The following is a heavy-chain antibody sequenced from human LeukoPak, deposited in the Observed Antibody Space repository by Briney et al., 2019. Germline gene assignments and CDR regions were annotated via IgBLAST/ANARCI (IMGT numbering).Heavy chain of an antibody. CDR1: GFMFHDYA. V-gene: IGHV3-43*02. J-gene: IGHJ4*02. Sequence: GGSLRLSCAAPGFMFHDYAIHWVRQAPGKGLEWVSLISGDGGSTFYADSVKGRFTISRDNSKNSLYLQMNSLRSDDTALYYCARESESTGWYDYWGQGTLVTVSS. CDR2: ISGDGGST. CDR3: ARESESTGWYDY. D-gene: IGHD6-19*01.